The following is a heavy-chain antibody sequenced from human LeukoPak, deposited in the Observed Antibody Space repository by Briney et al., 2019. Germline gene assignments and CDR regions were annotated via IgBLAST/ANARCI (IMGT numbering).Heavy chain of an antibody. J-gene: IGHJ4*02. CDR2: IYWDDER. V-gene: IGHV2-5*02. Sequence: SGPTLVKPTQTLTLTCTFSGFSLSTSGVGVGWIRQPPGKALEWLALIYWDDERRYSPSLKSRLTITKDTSKNQVVLTMPNMDPGDTATYYFERSLSLVPGVHYFDDWGQETLVTVSS. CDR3: ERSLSLVPGVHYFDD. D-gene: IGHD3-10*01. CDR1: GFSLSTSGVG.